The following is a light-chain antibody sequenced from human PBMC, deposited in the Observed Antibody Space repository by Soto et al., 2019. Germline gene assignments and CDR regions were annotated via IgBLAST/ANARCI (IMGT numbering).Light chain of an antibody. CDR2: GAS. J-gene: IGKJ1*01. CDR1: QTVSRNY. V-gene: IGKV3-20*01. CDR3: QQYGSLPRT. Sequence: EIVLTQSPGTLSLSPGERATLLCRSSQTVSRNYLAWYQHKPGQAPRLLIYGASSRATGIPDRFSGSGSGTDFTLTISRLEPEDFAVYYCQQYGSLPRTFGQGTKVDIK.